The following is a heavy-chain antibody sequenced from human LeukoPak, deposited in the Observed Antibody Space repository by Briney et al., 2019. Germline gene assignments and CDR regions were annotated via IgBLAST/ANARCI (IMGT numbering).Heavy chain of an antibody. Sequence: PSETLSLTCTVSGGSSSNYYWSWIRQSAGKGLEWIGRIYTSGSTNYNPSLKSRVSMSVDTSKNQFSLRLRSVTAADTAVYYCARESGYYYDTSGYTFDYWGQGILVTVSS. J-gene: IGHJ4*02. CDR3: ARESGYYYDTSGYTFDY. V-gene: IGHV4-4*07. CDR1: GGSSSNYY. CDR2: IYTSGST. D-gene: IGHD3-22*01.